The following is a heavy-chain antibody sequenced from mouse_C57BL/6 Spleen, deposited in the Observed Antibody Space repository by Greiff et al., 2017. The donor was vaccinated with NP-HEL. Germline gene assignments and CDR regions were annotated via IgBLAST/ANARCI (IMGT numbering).Heavy chain of an antibody. Sequence: QVQLQQSGAELVKPGASVKISCKASGYAFSSYWMNWVTQRPGKGLEWIGQIYPGDGDPNYNGKFKGKATLTADKASSTAYMQLSSLTSEDAAVYFCARGEGYYAMDYWGQGTSVTVSS. CDR2: IYPGDGDP. V-gene: IGHV1-80*01. CDR1: GYAFSSYW. CDR3: ARGEGYYAMDY. J-gene: IGHJ4*01.